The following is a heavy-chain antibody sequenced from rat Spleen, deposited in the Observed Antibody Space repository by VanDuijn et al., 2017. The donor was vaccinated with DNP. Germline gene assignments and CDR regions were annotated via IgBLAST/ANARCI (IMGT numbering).Heavy chain of an antibody. CDR3: ARWVWYFDY. CDR2: ISTSGSP. CDR1: GSSITSNY. V-gene: IGHV3-1*01. Sequence: EVQLQESGPGLVKPSQSLSLTCSVPGSSITSNYWGWVRQFPGNQMEYIGHISTSGSPNYNPSLKSRISITRDTSQNQFFLHLNSVTTEDTATYYCARWVWYFDYWGQGVMVTVSS. J-gene: IGHJ2*01.